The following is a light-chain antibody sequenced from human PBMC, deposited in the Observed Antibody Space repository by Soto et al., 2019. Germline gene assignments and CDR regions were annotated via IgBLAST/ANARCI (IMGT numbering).Light chain of an antibody. V-gene: IGLV1-40*01. Sequence: QSVLTQPPSLSGAPGQRVTISCNGSSSDIGAGSEVHWYQQLPGTAPKLLIFGSTNRPSGVPDRFSGSKSATSASLAITGLQAEDEADYYCQSYDNSLSAYVFGTGTKLTVL. CDR1: SSDIGAGSE. J-gene: IGLJ1*01. CDR3: QSYDNSLSAYV. CDR2: GST.